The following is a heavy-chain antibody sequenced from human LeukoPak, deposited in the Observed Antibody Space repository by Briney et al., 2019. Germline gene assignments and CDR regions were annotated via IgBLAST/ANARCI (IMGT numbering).Heavy chain of an antibody. D-gene: IGHD3-16*01. CDR1: GLTFGSYT. CDR3: ATSMGGGNIAY. Sequence: GGSLRLSCTASGLTFGSYTMSWVRQAPGKGLEWVSGITATGSRTYYADSVKGRFTISRDSSKNTLYLQLNSLRADDTAVYYCATSMGGGNIAYWGQGALVTVSS. J-gene: IGHJ4*02. CDR2: ITATGSRT. V-gene: IGHV3-23*01.